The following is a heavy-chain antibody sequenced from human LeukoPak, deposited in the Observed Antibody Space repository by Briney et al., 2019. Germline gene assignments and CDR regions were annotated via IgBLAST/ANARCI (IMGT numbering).Heavy chain of an antibody. CDR1: RFTFSSYS. D-gene: IGHD6-13*01. V-gene: IGHV3-21*01. CDR3: ASGGPSKGVPYSSSWYFGGDY. CDR2: ISSSSSYI. J-gene: IGHJ4*02. Sequence: NSGGSLRLSCAASRFTFSSYSMNWVRQAPGKGLEWVSSISSSSSYIYYADSVKGRFTISRDNAKNSLYLQMNRLRAEDTAVYYCASGGPSKGVPYSSSWYFGGDYWGQGTLVTVSS.